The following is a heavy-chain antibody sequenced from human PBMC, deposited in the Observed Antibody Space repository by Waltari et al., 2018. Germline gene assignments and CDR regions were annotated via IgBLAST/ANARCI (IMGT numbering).Heavy chain of an antibody. V-gene: IGHV4-59*11. CDR1: GGSISSHS. CDR2: IYYSGST. D-gene: IGHD3-10*01. CDR3: ARKEYYYGSGSYRRGMDV. J-gene: IGHJ6*02. Sequence: QVQLQESGPGLVKPSETLSLTCTVSGGSISSHSWSWIRQPPGKGLEWIGYIYYSGSTNYNPSLKSRVIISVDTSKNQFSLKLSSVTAADTAVYYCARKEYYYGSGSYRRGMDVWGQGTTVTVSS.